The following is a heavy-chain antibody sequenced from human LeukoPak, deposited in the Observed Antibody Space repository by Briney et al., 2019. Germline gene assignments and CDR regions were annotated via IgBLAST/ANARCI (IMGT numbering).Heavy chain of an antibody. V-gene: IGHV4-34*01. J-gene: IGHJ4*02. Sequence: SETLSLTCAVYGGSFSGYYWSWIRQPPGKGLEWIGEINHSGSTNYNPSLKSRVTISVDTSKNQFSLKLSSVTAADTAVYYCTRRGIYGSGRLNPYYFDYWGQGTLVTVSS. CDR3: TRRGIYGSGRLNPYYFDY. CDR1: GGSFSGYY. D-gene: IGHD3-10*01. CDR2: INHSGST.